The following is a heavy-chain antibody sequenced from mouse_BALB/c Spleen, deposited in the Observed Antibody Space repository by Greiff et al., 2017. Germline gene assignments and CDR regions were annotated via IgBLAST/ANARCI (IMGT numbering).Heavy chain of an antibody. CDR1: GYTFTSYV. CDR3: ARSRTATYDWFAY. J-gene: IGHJ3*01. Sequence: VQLQQSGPELVKPGASVKMSCKASGYTFTSYVMHWVKQKPGQGLEWIGYINPYNDGTKYNEKFKGKATLTSDKSSSTAYMELSSLTSEDSAVYYCARSRTATYDWFAYWGQGTLVTVSA. V-gene: IGHV1-14*01. D-gene: IGHD1-2*01. CDR2: INPYNDGT.